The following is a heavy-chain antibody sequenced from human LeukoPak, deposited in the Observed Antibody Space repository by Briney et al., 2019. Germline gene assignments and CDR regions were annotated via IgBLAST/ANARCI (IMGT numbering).Heavy chain of an antibody. J-gene: IGHJ6*03. CDR3: ARDVGITIFGVVKHYYYYYMDV. CDR1: GYTFTGYY. V-gene: IGHV1-2*02. Sequence: ASVKVSCKASGYTFTGYYMHWVRQAPGQGLEWMGWINPNSGGTNYAQKFQGRVTMTRDTSISTAYMELSRLRSDDTAVYYCARDVGITIFGVVKHYYYYYMDVWGKGTTVTVSS. CDR2: INPNSGGT. D-gene: IGHD3-3*01.